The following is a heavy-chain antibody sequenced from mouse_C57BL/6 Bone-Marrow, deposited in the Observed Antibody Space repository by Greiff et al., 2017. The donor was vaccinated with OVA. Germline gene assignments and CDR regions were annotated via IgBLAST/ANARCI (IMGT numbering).Heavy chain of an antibody. J-gene: IGHJ4*01. Sequence: EVMLVESGGGLVQPGGSLKLSCAASGFTFSDYYMYWVRQTPEKRLEWVAYISNGGGSIYYPDTVKGRFTIARDNAKNTLYLQMSRLKSENTAMYYWARRYLILLYAIDYWGQGTSGTVSS. V-gene: IGHV5-12*01. CDR1: GFTFSDYY. CDR2: ISNGGGSI. CDR3: ARRYLILLYAIDY. D-gene: IGHD1-1*01.